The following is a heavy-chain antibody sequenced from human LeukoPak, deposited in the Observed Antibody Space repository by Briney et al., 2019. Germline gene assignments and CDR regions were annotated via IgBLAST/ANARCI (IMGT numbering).Heavy chain of an antibody. CDR3: ARDLTIVGGVTDPRIRGH. CDR1: GYTFACYY. D-gene: IGHD3-3*01. Sequence: GASVKVSCKASGYTFACYYMHWVRQAPGQGLEWMGWINCNSGGTKYPQKFQGRVSMTRDTSINTAYLELSSLRSDDTAVYYCARDLTIVGGVTDPRIRGHWGQGTLVTVSS. V-gene: IGHV1-2*02. J-gene: IGHJ4*02. CDR2: INCNSGGT.